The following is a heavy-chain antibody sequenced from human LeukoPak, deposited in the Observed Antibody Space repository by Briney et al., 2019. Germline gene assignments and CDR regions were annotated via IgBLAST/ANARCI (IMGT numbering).Heavy chain of an antibody. CDR2: ISSSGRTT. Sequence: PGGSLRLSCAASGSTFSDSHMTWIRQAPGKGLEWVSYISSSGRTTYYADSVKGRVTISRDNAKNSLYLQMNSLRAEDTAMYYCARDRPGTVTTFDYWGQGTLVTVSS. CDR3: ARDRPGTVTTFDY. D-gene: IGHD4-17*01. J-gene: IGHJ4*02. V-gene: IGHV3-11*04. CDR1: GSTFSDSH.